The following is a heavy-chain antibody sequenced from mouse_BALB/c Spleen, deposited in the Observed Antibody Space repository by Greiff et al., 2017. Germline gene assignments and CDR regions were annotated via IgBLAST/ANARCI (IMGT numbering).Heavy chain of an antibody. V-gene: IGHV3-8*02. J-gene: IGHJ4*01. CDR1: GDSITSGY. Sequence: EVKLMESGPSLVKPSQTLSLTCSVTGDSITSGYWNWIRKFPGNKLEYMGYISYSGSTYYNPSLKSRISITRDTSKNQYYLQLNSVTTEDTATYYCARVDYYGSTYAMDYWGQGTSVTVSS. CDR2: ISYSGST. D-gene: IGHD1-1*01. CDR3: ARVDYYGSTYAMDY.